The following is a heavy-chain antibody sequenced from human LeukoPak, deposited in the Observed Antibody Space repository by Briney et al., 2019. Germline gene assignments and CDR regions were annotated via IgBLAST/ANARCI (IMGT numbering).Heavy chain of an antibody. Sequence: ASVKVSCKASGYTFTSYYMHWVRQAPGQGLEWMGITNPSGGSTSYAQKFQGRVTMTRDMSTSTVYMELSSLRSEDTAVYYCARAFRSGYDSSGYQPWGQGTLVTVSS. CDR2: TNPSGGST. CDR3: ARAFRSGYDSSGYQP. CDR1: GYTFTSYY. D-gene: IGHD3-22*01. V-gene: IGHV1-46*01. J-gene: IGHJ5*02.